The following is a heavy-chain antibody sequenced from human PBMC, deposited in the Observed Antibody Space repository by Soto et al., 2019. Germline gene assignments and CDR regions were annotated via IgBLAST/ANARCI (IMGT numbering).Heavy chain of an antibody. D-gene: IGHD2-15*01. Sequence: QVQLVQSGAEVKKPGASVKVSCEASGYTFSNNDINWVRQATGQGLEWMGWMNPNSGNTGYAQKFQGRVTMTRDTSIRTAYMELRSLRSEDTAVYYCARVVPGGHSDYWGQGTLVTVSS. CDR1: GYTFSNND. J-gene: IGHJ4*02. CDR3: ARVVPGGHSDY. CDR2: MNPNSGNT. V-gene: IGHV1-8*01.